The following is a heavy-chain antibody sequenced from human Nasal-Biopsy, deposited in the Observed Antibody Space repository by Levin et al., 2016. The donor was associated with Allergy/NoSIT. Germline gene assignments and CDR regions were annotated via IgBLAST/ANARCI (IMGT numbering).Heavy chain of an antibody. J-gene: IGHJ4*02. D-gene: IGHD1-14*01. CDR2: IIPNPGVA. CDR1: GDTFGSYT. V-gene: IGHV1-69*04. CDR3: TGDRAGASAGTGTFDF. Sequence: SVKVSCKASGDTFGSYTMSWVRQAPGQGLEWMGRIIPNPGVAFYAQKFQGRVTITADKSRSTAYMELSSLRSEDTALYFCTGDRAGASAGTGTFDFWGQGTLVSVSS.